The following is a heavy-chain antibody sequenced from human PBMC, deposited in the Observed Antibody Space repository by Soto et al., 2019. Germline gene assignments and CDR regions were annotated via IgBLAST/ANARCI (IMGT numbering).Heavy chain of an antibody. Sequence: PGGSLRLSCAASGFTFSSYSMNWVRQAPGKGLEWVSYISSSSSTIYYADSVKGRFTISRDNAKNTLYLQMNSLRAEDTAVYYCTKANRYCSGANCLTFDYWGLGTLVTVSS. D-gene: IGHD2-15*01. CDR1: GFTFSSYS. CDR3: TKANRYCSGANCLTFDY. V-gene: IGHV3-48*01. J-gene: IGHJ4*02. CDR2: ISSSSSTI.